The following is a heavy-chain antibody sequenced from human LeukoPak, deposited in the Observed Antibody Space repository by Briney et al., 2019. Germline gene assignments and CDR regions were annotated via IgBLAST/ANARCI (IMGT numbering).Heavy chain of an antibody. D-gene: IGHD6-19*01. CDR2: ISSSSSYI. J-gene: IGHJ4*02. CDR3: ARAKEGIAVAAQDY. CDR1: GFTSSSYS. V-gene: IGHV3-21*01. Sequence: GGSLRLSCAASGFTSSSYSMNWVRQAPGKGLEWVSSISSSSSYIHYADSVKGRFTISRDNSKNSLYLQMNSLRAEDTAVYYCARAKEGIAVAAQDYWGQGTLVTVSS.